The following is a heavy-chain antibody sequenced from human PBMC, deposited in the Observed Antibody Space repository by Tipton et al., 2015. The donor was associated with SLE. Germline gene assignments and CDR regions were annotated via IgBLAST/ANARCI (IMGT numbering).Heavy chain of an antibody. CDR2: IYYTGST. Sequence: TLSLTCTVSGGSISSGYYYWSWIRQSPGKGLEWIGFIYYTGSTTYNPSLKSRVTISVDMSKKQVSLKLTSVTAADTAVYYCARTSHYYDSSGYEWFDPWGQGTLVTVSS. D-gene: IGHD3-22*01. CDR3: ARTSHYYDSSGYEWFDP. CDR1: GGSISSGYYY. J-gene: IGHJ5*02. V-gene: IGHV4-61*01.